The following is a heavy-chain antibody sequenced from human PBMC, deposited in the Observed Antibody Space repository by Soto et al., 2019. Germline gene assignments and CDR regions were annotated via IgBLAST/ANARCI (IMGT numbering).Heavy chain of an antibody. J-gene: IGHJ5*02. CDR2: IYYSGST. CDR1: GGSISSGGYY. CDR3: ARTYYDYVWGSYRYGGNWFDP. Sequence: SETLSLTCTVSGGSISSGGYYWSWIRQHPWKGLEWIGYIYYSGSTYYNPSLKSRVTISVDTSKNQFSLKLSSVTAADTAVYYCARTYYDYVWGSYRYGGNWFDPWGQGXLVTVYS. V-gene: IGHV4-31*03. D-gene: IGHD3-16*02.